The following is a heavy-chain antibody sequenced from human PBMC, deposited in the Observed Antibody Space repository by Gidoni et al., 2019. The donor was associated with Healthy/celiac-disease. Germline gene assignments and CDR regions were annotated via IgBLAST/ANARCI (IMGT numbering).Heavy chain of an antibody. D-gene: IGHD3-22*01. J-gene: IGHJ4*02. CDR1: GFTFSSYG. Sequence: QVQRVESGGGVIQPGRSLRISCAASGFTFSSYGMHWVRQAPGKGLEWVAVIWYDGSNKYYADSVKGRFTISRDNSKNTLYLQMNSLRAEDTAVYYCVREGPMRDFDYWGQGALVTVSS. CDR3: VREGPMRDFDY. V-gene: IGHV3-33*01. CDR2: IWYDGSNK.